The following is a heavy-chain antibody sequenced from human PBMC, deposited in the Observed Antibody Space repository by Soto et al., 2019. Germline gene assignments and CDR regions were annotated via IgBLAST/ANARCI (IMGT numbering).Heavy chain of an antibody. CDR2: ISGSGGST. CDR3: AKDRGGCSSTTCPPRLFDY. Sequence: EVQLLESGGGLVQPGGSLRLSCAASGFTFSSYAMSWVRQAPGKGLEWVSGISGSGGSTYYADSVKGRFTISRDNSKKTLYLEMNSVRAADTVVYYCAKDRGGCSSTTCPPRLFDYWGQGTLVTVSS. J-gene: IGHJ4*02. V-gene: IGHV3-23*01. D-gene: IGHD2-2*01. CDR1: GFTFSSYA.